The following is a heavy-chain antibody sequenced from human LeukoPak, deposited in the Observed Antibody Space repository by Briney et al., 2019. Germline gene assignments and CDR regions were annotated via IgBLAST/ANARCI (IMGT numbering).Heavy chain of an antibody. CDR2: ISYDGSNK. D-gene: IGHD6-13*01. CDR3: AKEGVAAAGLRGTWFDP. V-gene: IGHV3-30*18. J-gene: IGHJ5*02. Sequence: PGGSLRLSCVASGFTFSSYGMHWVRQAPGKGLEWVAVISYDGSNKYYADSVKGRFTISRDNSKNTLYLQMNSLRAEDTAVYYCAKEGVAAAGLRGTWFDPWGQGTLVTVSS. CDR1: GFTFSSYG.